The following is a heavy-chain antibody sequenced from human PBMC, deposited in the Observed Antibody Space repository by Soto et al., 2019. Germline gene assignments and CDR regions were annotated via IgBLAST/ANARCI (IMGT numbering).Heavy chain of an antibody. D-gene: IGHD3-16*01. CDR1: GFTLSSYA. V-gene: IGHV3-23*01. CDR3: AKMGAYTTSAIDY. J-gene: IGHJ4*02. Sequence: PGGSLRLSCSGSGFTLSSYAMSWVRQAPGKGLEWVSAISSSGATTYYTDSVKGRFTISRDNSKNTMYVQMNSLRAEDTAVYYCAKMGAYTTSAIDYWGQGTLVTVSS. CDR2: ISSSGATT.